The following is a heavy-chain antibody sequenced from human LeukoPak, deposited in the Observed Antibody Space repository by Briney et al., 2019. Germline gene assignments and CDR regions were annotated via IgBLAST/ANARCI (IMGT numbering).Heavy chain of an antibody. V-gene: IGHV3-23*01. CDR3: ARGSYGSGSPTNWFDP. CDR2: ISGSGGST. D-gene: IGHD3-10*01. CDR1: GFTFSSYG. J-gene: IGHJ5*02. Sequence: GGSLRLSCAASGFTFSSYGMSWVGQAPGKGLEWVSAISGSGGSTYYADSVKGRFTISRDNSKNTLYLQMGSLRAEDMAVYYCARGSYGSGSPTNWFDPWGQGTLVTVSS.